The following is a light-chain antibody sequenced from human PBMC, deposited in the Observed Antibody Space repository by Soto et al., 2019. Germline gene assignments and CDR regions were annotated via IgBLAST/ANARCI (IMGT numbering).Light chain of an antibody. Sequence: DLQMTQSPSALSSSFGDSVTITCRASQSISSWLAWYQQKPGKAPKLLIYDASSLESGVPSRFSGSGSGTEFTLTIRSLQPDDFATYYCQQYNSYWTCGQGTKVDIK. CDR2: DAS. V-gene: IGKV1-5*01. CDR3: QQYNSYWT. CDR1: QSISSW. J-gene: IGKJ1*01.